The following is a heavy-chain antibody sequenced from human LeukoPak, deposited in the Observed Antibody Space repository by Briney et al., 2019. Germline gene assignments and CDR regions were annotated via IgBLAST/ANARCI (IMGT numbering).Heavy chain of an antibody. CDR1: GFTFSSYE. CDR2: ISSSGSTI. J-gene: IGHJ6*02. Sequence: GGSLRLSCAASGFTFSSYEMNWVRQAPGKRLEWVSYISSSGSTIYYADSVKGRFTISRDNAKNSLYLQMNSLRAEDTAVYYCTRDPYDDYAHYGMDVRGQGTTVTVSS. V-gene: IGHV3-48*03. CDR3: TRDPYDDYAHYGMDV. D-gene: IGHD3-16*01.